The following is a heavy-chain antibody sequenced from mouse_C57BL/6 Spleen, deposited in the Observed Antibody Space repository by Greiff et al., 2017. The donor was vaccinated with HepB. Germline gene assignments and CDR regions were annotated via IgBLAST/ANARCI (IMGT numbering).Heavy chain of an antibody. D-gene: IGHD1-1*01. CDR2: IYPGDGDT. Sequence: QVQLQQSGPELVKPGASVKISCKASGYAFSSSWMNWVKQRPGKGLEWIRRIYPGDGDTNYNGKFKGKATLTADKSSSTAYMQLSSLTSEDSAVYCCAREDYYGSRPFDYWGQGTTLTVSS. J-gene: IGHJ2*01. CDR3: AREDYYGSRPFDY. CDR1: GYAFSSSW. V-gene: IGHV1-82*01.